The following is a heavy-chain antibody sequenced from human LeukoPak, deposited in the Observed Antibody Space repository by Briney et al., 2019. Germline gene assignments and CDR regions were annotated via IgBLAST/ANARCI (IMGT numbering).Heavy chain of an antibody. D-gene: IGHD3-22*01. J-gene: IGHJ4*02. CDR2: IYYSGST. CDR1: GGSISSGDYY. Sequence: SETLSLTCTVSGGSISSGDYYWSWIRQPPGKGLEWIGYIYYSGSTYYNPSLKSRVTISVGTSKNQFSLKLSSVTAADTAVYYCARGGYYDSSGLYYWGQGTLVTVSS. CDR3: ARGGYYDSSGLYY. V-gene: IGHV4-30-4*01.